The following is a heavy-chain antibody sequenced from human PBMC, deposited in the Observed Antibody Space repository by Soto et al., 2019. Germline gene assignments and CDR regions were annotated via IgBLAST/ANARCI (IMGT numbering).Heavy chain of an antibody. V-gene: IGHV3-30*18. D-gene: IGHD2-15*01. J-gene: IGHJ3*02. CDR2: ISYDGSNK. CDR1: GFTFSSYG. CDR3: AKLSEESAATPLSVGAFDI. Sequence: VQPVESGGGLVQPGGSLRLSCAASGFTFSSYGMHWVRQAPGKGLEWVAVISYDGSNKYYADSVKGRFTISRDNSKNTLYLQMNSLRAEDTAVYYCAKLSEESAATPLSVGAFDIWGQGTMVTVSS.